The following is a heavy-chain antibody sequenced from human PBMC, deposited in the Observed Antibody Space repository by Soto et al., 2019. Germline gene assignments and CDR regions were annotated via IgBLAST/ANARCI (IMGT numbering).Heavy chain of an antibody. V-gene: IGHV3-23*01. CDR1: GFTFSSYA. D-gene: IGHD3-22*01. CDR2: ISGSGGST. Sequence: GESLKISCAASGFTFSSYAMSWVRQAPGKGLEWVSAISGSGGSTCYADSVKGRFTISRDNSKNTLYLQMNSLRAEDTAVYYCAKRQGDYSDSSGYSDYWGQGTLVTVSS. J-gene: IGHJ4*02. CDR3: AKRQGDYSDSSGYSDY.